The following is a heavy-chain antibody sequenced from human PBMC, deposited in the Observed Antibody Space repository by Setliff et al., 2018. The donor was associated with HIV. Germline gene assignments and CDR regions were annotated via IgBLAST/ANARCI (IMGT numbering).Heavy chain of an antibody. CDR2: INHSGST. CDR3: GGNGYYSIDY. CDR1: GGSLSGYY. D-gene: IGHD3-22*01. V-gene: IGHV4-34*01. Sequence: SETLSLTCAVYGGSLSGYYWSWIRQPPGKGLEWIGEINHSGSTNYNPSLKSRVTISVDTSKNQFSLKLNSVTAADTAVYYCGGNGYYSIDYWGQGTLVTVSS. J-gene: IGHJ4*02.